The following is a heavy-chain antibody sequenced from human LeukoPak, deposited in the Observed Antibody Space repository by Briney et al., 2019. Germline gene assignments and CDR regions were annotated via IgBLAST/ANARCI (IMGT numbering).Heavy chain of an antibody. CDR3: ARVKRISNWFDP. Sequence: PSETLSLTCAVSGYSISSGYYWGWIRQPPGKVLEWIGSIYHSGSTDYNPSLKSRVTISVDTSKNQFSLKLSSVTAADTAVYYCARVKRISNWFDPWGQGTLVTVSP. J-gene: IGHJ5*02. D-gene: IGHD2-15*01. V-gene: IGHV4-38-2*01. CDR1: GYSISSGYY. CDR2: IYHSGST.